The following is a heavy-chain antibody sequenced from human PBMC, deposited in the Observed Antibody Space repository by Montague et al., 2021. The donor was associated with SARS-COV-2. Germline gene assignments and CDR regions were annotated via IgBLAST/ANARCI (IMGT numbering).Heavy chain of an antibody. CDR2: ISYSGST. CDR1: GGSISSSSYY. CDR3: ARHQQLWFGELLDWFDP. Sequence: SETLSLTCTVSGGSISSSSYYWGWIRQPPGKGLEWIGSISYSGSTYYNPSLRSRVTLSVDTSKNQFSLKLSSVTAADTAVYYCARHQQLWFGELLDWFDPWGQGTLVTVSS. J-gene: IGHJ5*02. V-gene: IGHV4-39*01. D-gene: IGHD3-10*01.